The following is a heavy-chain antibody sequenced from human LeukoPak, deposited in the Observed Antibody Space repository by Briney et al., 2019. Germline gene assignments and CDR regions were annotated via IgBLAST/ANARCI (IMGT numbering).Heavy chain of an antibody. CDR2: IYSGGST. Sequence: PGGSLRLSCTVSGFTVSTNSMSWVRQTPGKGLEWVSFIYSGGSTHYSDSVEGRFTISRDNSKNTLYLQMNSLRAEDTAVYYCARRAGDYSHPYDYWGQGTLVTVSS. V-gene: IGHV3-53*01. J-gene: IGHJ4*02. D-gene: IGHD3-22*01. CDR3: ARRAGDYSHPYDY. CDR1: GFTVSTNS.